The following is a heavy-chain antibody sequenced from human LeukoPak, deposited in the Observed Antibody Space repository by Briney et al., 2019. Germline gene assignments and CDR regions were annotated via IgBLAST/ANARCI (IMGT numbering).Heavy chain of an antibody. Sequence: GGSLRLSCAASGFTFSSYSMNWVRQAPGKGLEWVSSISSSSSYIYYADSVKGRFTISRDNAKNSLYLQMNSLRAEDTAVYYCASGDSWLFDPWGQGTLVTVSS. D-gene: IGHD6-13*01. J-gene: IGHJ5*02. V-gene: IGHV3-21*01. CDR1: GFTFSSYS. CDR3: ASGDSWLFDP. CDR2: ISSSSSYI.